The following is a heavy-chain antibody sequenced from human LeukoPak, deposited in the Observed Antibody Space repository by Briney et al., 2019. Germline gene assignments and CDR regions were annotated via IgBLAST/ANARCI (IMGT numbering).Heavy chain of an antibody. CDR3: AKTTAGHSSGRDPGWPIDY. J-gene: IGHJ4*02. CDR2: ISGSGGIT. Sequence: PGGSLRLSCAASGFTFGSYAMTWVRQAPGKGLEWVSRISGSGGITYHADSVKGRFTISRDNSRNTVYLQMNSLRAEDTAVYYCAKTTAGHSSGRDPGWPIDYWGQGTLVTVSS. D-gene: IGHD6-19*01. CDR1: GFTFGSYA. V-gene: IGHV3-23*01.